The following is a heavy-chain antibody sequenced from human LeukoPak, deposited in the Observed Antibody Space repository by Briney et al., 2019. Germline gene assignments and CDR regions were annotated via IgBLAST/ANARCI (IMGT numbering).Heavy chain of an antibody. V-gene: IGHV3-30-3*01. J-gene: IGHJ4*02. CDR3: ARDPYRDAPDYFDY. Sequence: GGSLRLSCAASGFTFSRYAMHWVRQAPGKGLEWVAVISDDGTFTLYGDSVRGRFTTSRDSSKNTLYLQMNSLRPEDTAVYYCARDPYRDAPDYFDYWAREPWSPSPQ. CDR2: ISDDGTFT. D-gene: IGHD1-14*01. CDR1: GFTFSRYA.